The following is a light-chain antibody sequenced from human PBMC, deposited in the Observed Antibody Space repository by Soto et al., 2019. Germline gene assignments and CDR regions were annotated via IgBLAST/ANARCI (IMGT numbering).Light chain of an antibody. V-gene: IGLV2-14*03. Sequence: QSALTQPASVFGSPGQLITFSCTGTSSDVGGYNFVSWYQQHPGKAPKLMIYEVSSRPSGVSNRFSGSKSGNTASLTISGLQPEDEADYYCSSYTTSTTVVFGTGTKVTVL. J-gene: IGLJ1*01. CDR3: SSYTTSTTVV. CDR1: SSDVGGYNF. CDR2: EVS.